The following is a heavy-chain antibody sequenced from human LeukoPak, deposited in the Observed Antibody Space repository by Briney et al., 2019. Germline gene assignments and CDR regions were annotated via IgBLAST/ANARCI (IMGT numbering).Heavy chain of an antibody. D-gene: IGHD2-2*01. Sequence: PSETLSLTCTVSGGSFSGYHWNWIRQPPGKGLEWIGEIDYGGRAHYSPSLKSRLTVSLETSKNHFSLNMRSVTAADTAVYYCATYAAGPGGRGYWGQGTLVTVSS. V-gene: IGHV4-59*08. CDR1: GGSFSGYH. CDR2: IDYGGRA. CDR3: ATYAAGPGGRGY. J-gene: IGHJ4*02.